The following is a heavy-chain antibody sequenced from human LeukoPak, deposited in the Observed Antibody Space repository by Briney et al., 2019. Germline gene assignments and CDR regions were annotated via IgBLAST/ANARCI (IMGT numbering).Heavy chain of an antibody. CDR2: INPRRDST. CDR3: ARRDCVGDCYSNWFDP. J-gene: IGHJ5*02. CDR1: GYTFTNYF. V-gene: IGHV1-46*01. D-gene: IGHD2-21*02. Sequence: ASVKVSCKASGYTFTNYFMHWVRQAPGQGLEWMGIINPRRDSTGYAQKFQRRITMTTDMSTRTVYMELSSLESEDTAVYYCARRDCVGDCYSNWFDPWGQGTLVTVSS.